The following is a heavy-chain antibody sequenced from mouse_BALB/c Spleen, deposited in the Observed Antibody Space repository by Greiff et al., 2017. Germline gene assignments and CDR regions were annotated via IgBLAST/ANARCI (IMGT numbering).Heavy chain of an antibody. CDR3: ASYDGTTPWFAY. J-gene: IGHJ3*01. V-gene: IGHV1S135*01. Sequence: VHVKQSGPELVKPGASVKVSCKASGYAFTSYNMYWVKQSHGKSLEWIGYIDPYNGGTSYNQKFKGKATLTVDKSSSTAYMHLNSLTSEDSAVYYCASYDGTTPWFAYWGQGTLVTVSA. CDR2: IDPYNGGT. CDR1: GYAFTSYN. D-gene: IGHD2-3*01.